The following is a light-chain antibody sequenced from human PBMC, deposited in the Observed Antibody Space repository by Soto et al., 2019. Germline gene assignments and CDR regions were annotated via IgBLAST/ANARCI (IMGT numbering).Light chain of an antibody. J-gene: IGKJ3*01. CDR1: QSVSNY. CDR3: HQYNSWPRGT. V-gene: IGKV3-11*01. Sequence: EIVLTQSPAALSLSPGERATLSCRASQSVSNYLAWYQQRPGRAPRLLIYDASHRATGIPARFSGSGSGTDFTLTINSLEPEDFAVYYCHQYNSWPRGTFGPGTKVEIK. CDR2: DAS.